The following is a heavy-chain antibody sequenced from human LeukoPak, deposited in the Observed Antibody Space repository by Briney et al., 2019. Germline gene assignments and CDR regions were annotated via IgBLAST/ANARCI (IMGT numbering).Heavy chain of an antibody. J-gene: IGHJ5*02. Sequence: SETLSLTCAVYGGSFSGYYWSWIRQPPGKGLEWIGEINHSGSTNYNPSLKSRVTISVDTSKNQFSLKLSSVTAADTAVYYCARHAKGRSSGWYWFDPWGQGTLVTVSS. D-gene: IGHD6-19*01. V-gene: IGHV4-34*01. CDR3: ARHAKGRSSGWYWFDP. CDR1: GGSFSGYY. CDR2: INHSGST.